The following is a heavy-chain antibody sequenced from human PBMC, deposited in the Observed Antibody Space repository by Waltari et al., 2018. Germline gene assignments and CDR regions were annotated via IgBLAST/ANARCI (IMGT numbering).Heavy chain of an antibody. CDR3: ARLDGYSYGYEFNY. Sequence: QVQLQESGPGLVKPSETLSLTCAVSGYSISSGYYWGWIGQPPGKGLEWIGSIYHSGSTYYNPSLKSRVTIAVDTSKNQFSLKLSSVTAADTAVYYCARLDGYSYGYEFNYWGQGTLVTVSS. CDR2: IYHSGST. CDR1: GYSISSGYY. J-gene: IGHJ4*02. D-gene: IGHD5-18*01. V-gene: IGHV4-38-2*01.